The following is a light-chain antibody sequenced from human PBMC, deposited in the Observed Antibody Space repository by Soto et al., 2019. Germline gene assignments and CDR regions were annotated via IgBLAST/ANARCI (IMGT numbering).Light chain of an antibody. V-gene: IGLV3-1*01. CDR2: QDG. CDR1: KLGDTY. CDR3: QAWHSTTPVI. Sequence: SYELTQPPSVSVSPGQTASITCSGDKLGDTYTCWYQQQPGQSPVLVIYQDGKRPSGIPERFSGSSSGNTATLTISGTQAMDEADYYCQAWHSTTPVIFGGGTKLTVL. J-gene: IGLJ2*01.